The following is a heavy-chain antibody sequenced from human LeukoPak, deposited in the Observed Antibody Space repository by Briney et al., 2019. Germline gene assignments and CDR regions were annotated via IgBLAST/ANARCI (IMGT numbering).Heavy chain of an antibody. V-gene: IGHV4-61*05. Sequence: SETLSLTCTVSGGSISSSSYYWSWIRQPPGKGLEWIGYIDYSGSTNYNSPLKSRVTISVDTSKNQFSLKLSSVTAADTAVYYCARRVTMVRGGSWFDPWGQGTLVTVSS. D-gene: IGHD3-10*01. CDR2: IDYSGST. CDR1: GGSISSSSYY. J-gene: IGHJ5*02. CDR3: ARRVTMVRGGSWFDP.